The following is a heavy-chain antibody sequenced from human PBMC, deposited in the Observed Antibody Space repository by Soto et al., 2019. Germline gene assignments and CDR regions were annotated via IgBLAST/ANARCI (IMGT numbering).Heavy chain of an antibody. J-gene: IGHJ4*02. Sequence: QVQLVQSGAEVKKPGSSVKVSCKASGGTFSSYAISWVRQAPGQGLEWMGGIIPIFGTANYAQKFQGRVMITADESTSTAYMELSSLRSEDTAVYYCASRLTIFGVVTPFDYWGQGTLVTVSS. CDR1: GGTFSSYA. CDR2: IIPIFGTA. CDR3: ASRLTIFGVVTPFDY. D-gene: IGHD3-3*01. V-gene: IGHV1-69*01.